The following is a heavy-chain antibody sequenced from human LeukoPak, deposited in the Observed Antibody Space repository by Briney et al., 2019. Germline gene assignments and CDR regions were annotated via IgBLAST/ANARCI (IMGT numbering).Heavy chain of an antibody. V-gene: IGHV7-4-1*02. J-gene: IGHJ6*03. Sequence: GASVKASCKASGYTFTSYAMNWVRQAPGQGLEWMGWINTNTGNPTYAQGFTGRFVFSLDTSVSTAYLQISSLKAEDTAVYYCARPPRGYYYYYYMDVWGKGTTVTVSS. CDR1: GYTFTSYA. CDR3: ARPPRGYYYYYYMDV. CDR2: INTNTGNP.